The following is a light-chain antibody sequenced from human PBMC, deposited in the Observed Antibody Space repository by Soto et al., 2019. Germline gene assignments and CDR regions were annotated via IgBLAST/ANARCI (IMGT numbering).Light chain of an antibody. J-gene: IGKJ1*01. Sequence: EIVLTQSPGTLSLSPGERATLSCRASQSVRSSYLAWYQQKPGQAPRLLIYGASSRATGIPDRFSGSGSGTDFTLTISRLEPEDFAVYYCQQHGSSPKTFGQGTKVDI. CDR3: QQHGSSPKT. CDR1: QSVRSSY. V-gene: IGKV3-20*01. CDR2: GAS.